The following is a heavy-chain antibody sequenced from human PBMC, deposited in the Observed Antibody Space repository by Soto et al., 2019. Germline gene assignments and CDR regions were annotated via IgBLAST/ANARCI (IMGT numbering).Heavy chain of an antibody. Sequence: SETLSLTCVVSGDSMTRGSYYWAWIRQPPGKGLEWIGSFYYTGSTNYNPSLKSRVTVSVDTSNNHLSLNLTSLTAADTAIYYCPRANWDSEYWGKGTLVTVSS. CDR1: GDSMTRGSYY. V-gene: IGHV4-39*07. D-gene: IGHD7-27*01. J-gene: IGHJ4*02. CDR2: FYYTGST. CDR3: PRANWDSEY.